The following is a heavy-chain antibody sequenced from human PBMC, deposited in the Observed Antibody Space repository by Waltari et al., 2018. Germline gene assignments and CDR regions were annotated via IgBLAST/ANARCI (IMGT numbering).Heavy chain of an antibody. V-gene: IGHV1-69*01. D-gene: IGHD2-15*01. J-gene: IGHJ4*02. CDR1: GFTFSSYA. Sequence: VQLLESGGGLVQPGGSLRLSCAAFGFTFSSYAMSRGRQAPGQGLEWMVGIIPIFGTANYAQKFQGRVTITADESTSTAYMERSSLRSEDTAVYYCARGICSGGSCYYDYWGQGTLVTVSS. CDR2: IIPIFGTA. CDR3: ARGICSGGSCYYDY.